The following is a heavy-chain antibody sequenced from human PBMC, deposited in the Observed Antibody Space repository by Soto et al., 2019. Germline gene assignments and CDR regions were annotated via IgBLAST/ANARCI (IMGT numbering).Heavy chain of an antibody. Sequence: QVQLVQSGAEVKKPGSSVKVSCKASGGTFSSYTISWVRQAPGQGLEWMGRIIPILGIANYAQKFQGRVTITADKSTSTAYMELSSLRSEDTAVYYCARSPMAPYGSGRAPYYFDYWGQGTLVTVSS. J-gene: IGHJ4*02. D-gene: IGHD3-10*01. CDR3: ARSPMAPYGSGRAPYYFDY. CDR1: GGTFSSYT. V-gene: IGHV1-69*02. CDR2: IIPILGIA.